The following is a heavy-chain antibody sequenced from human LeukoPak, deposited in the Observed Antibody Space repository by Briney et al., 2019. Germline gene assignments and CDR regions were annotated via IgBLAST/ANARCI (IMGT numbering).Heavy chain of an antibody. CDR1: GYTFTSYD. V-gene: IGHV1-8*01. J-gene: IGHJ4*02. Sequence: ASVKVSCKASGYTFTSYDINWVRQATGQGLEWMGWMNPNSGNTGYAQKFQGRVTMTRNTSISTAYMELSSLRSEDTAVYYCARVARYCTNGVCYTVINYFDYWGRGTLVTVSS. CDR3: ARVARYCTNGVCYTVINYFDY. D-gene: IGHD2-8*01. CDR2: MNPNSGNT.